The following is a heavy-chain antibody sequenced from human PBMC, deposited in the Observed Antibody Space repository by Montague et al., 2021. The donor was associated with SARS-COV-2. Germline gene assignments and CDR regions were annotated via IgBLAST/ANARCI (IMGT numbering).Heavy chain of an antibody. CDR1: GASITSTNYY. CDR2: LYSPGSA. CDR3: LRREIRPRHYREAIDY. Sequence: SETLSLTCTVSGASITSTNYYWGWIRQPPGKGLEWIGNLYSPGSAYYNPSLKSRVTMSVDKSKNQFSLNLTSVTAADTAIYYCLRREIRPRHYREAIDYWGQGTLVTVSS. V-gene: IGHV4-39*01. D-gene: IGHD1-14*01. J-gene: IGHJ4*02.